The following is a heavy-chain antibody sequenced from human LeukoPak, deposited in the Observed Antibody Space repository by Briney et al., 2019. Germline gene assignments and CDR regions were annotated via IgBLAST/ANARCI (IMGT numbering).Heavy chain of an antibody. CDR2: IYYSGST. V-gene: IGHV4-59*01. CDR1: GCSISSYC. J-gene: IGHJ5*02. Sequence: PSETLCLTCTASGCSISSYCWSWIRQPPGKGLEWIGYIYYSGSTNYNPSLKSRVTISVDTSKNQFSLKLSSVTAADTAVYYCARVVGDIVVVPAAMLGYNWFDPWGQGTLVTVSS. D-gene: IGHD2-2*01. CDR3: ARVVGDIVVVPAAMLGYNWFDP.